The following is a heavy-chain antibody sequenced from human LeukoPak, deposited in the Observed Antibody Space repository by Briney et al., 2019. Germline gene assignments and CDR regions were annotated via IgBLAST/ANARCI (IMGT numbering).Heavy chain of an antibody. CDR1: GYTFTGYY. D-gene: IGHD3-10*01. J-gene: IGHJ5*02. V-gene: IGHV1-2*02. CDR3: ALRYYSSNWFDP. Sequence: ASVKVSCKASGYTFTGYYMHWVRQAPGQGLEWMGWINPNSGGTNYAQKFQGRVTMTRDTSISTAYMELGRLRSDDTAVYYYALRYYSSNWFDPWGQGTLVTVSA. CDR2: INPNSGGT.